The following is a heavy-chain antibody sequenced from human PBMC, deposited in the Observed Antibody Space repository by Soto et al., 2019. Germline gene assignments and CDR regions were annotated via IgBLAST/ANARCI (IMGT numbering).Heavy chain of an antibody. CDR2: ISYDGSNK. CDR1: GFTFSSYG. V-gene: IGHV3-30*03. D-gene: IGHD6-13*01. J-gene: IGHJ6*02. CDR3: DIAAAEYYYGLDV. Sequence: QVQLVESGGGVVQPGRSLRLSCAASGFTFSSYGMHWVRQAPGKGLQWVAVISYDGSNKYYADSVKGRFTISRDNSKNTLYLQMTSPRAEDTAVYYCDIAAAEYYYGLDVWGQGTTVTVSS.